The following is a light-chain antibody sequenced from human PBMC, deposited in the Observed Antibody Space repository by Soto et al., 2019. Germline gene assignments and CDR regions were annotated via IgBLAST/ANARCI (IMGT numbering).Light chain of an antibody. CDR2: DAS. J-gene: IGKJ4*01. CDR1: QTVGKNY. V-gene: IGKV3-20*01. Sequence: EIVLTQSPGTLSLSPGERATLSCRASQTVGKNYLAWYQQKPGQAPRLLVYDASTRATGVPDRFSGSGSGTGFTLTISRLEPEDFAVYYCQQYAYSPLTFGGGTKVDI. CDR3: QQYAYSPLT.